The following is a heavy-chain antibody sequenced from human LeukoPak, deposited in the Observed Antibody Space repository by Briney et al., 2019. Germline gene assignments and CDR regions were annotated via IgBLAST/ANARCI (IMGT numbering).Heavy chain of an antibody. J-gene: IGHJ4*02. CDR1: GFTFSSYA. Sequence: GGSLRLSCAASGFTFSSYAMSWVRQAPGKGLEWVSAISGSGGSTYYADSVKGRFTISRDNSKNTLYLQMNSLRAEDTAVYYCARRSGRQRHFDYWGQGTLVTVSS. D-gene: IGHD1-26*01. CDR2: ISGSGGST. CDR3: ARRSGRQRHFDY. V-gene: IGHV3-23*01.